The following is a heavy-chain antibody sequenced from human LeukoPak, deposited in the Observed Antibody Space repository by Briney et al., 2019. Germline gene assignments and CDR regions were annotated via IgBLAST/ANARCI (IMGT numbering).Heavy chain of an antibody. J-gene: IGHJ3*02. CDR2: ISYDGSNK. Sequence: GRSLRLSCAASGFTFSSYAMHWVRQAPGKGLEWVAVISYDGSNKYYADSVKGRFTISRDNSKNTLYLQMNSLRAEDTAVYYCAREGFGELLLAFDIWGQGTMVTVSS. CDR1: GFTFSSYA. V-gene: IGHV3-30*04. CDR3: AREGFGELLLAFDI. D-gene: IGHD3-10*01.